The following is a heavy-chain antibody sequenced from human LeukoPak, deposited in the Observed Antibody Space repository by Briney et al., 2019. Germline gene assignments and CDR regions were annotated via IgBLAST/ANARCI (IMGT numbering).Heavy chain of an antibody. CDR3: ARGGGGEYLDWFDF. D-gene: IGHD4-17*01. V-gene: IGHV1-8*01. J-gene: IGHJ5*01. Sequence: GASVKVSCKASGYTFSDHDVNWVRQAPGQGLEWMGWMNPNTGNTGYAQNLQGRVTTTRTNSITTAYMELSSLTSDDTAVYYCARGGGGEYLDWFDFWGQGTLVIVSS. CDR1: GYTFSDHD. CDR2: MNPNTGNT.